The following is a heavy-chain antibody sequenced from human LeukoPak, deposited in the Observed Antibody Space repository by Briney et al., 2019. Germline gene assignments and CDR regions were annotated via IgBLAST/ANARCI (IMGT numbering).Heavy chain of an antibody. CDR2: ISWNSGSI. CDR3: AKDTYDSSGYTFDY. V-gene: IGHV3-9*01. D-gene: IGHD3-22*01. CDR1: GFTFDDYA. Sequence: GGSLRLSCAASGFTFDDYAMHWVRQAPGKGLEWVSDISWNSGSIGYADSVKGRFTISRDNAKNSLYLQMNSLRAEDTALYYCAKDTYDSSGYTFDYWGQGTLVTVSS. J-gene: IGHJ4*02.